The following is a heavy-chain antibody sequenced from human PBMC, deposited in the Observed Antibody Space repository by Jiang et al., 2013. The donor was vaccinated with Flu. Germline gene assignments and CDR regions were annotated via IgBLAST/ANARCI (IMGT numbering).Heavy chain of an antibody. V-gene: IGHV4-38-2*01. D-gene: IGHD5-12*01. Sequence: VQLVESGPGLVKPSETLSLTCAVSGYSVSRNNYWGWIRQTPDMGLEWIGSXFHNDVTYYNPTLESRVTLSIDTSKNQFSLRLRSVTAADTAVYFCARGEIVARYGFDFWGQGILVTVSS. J-gene: IGHJ4*02. CDR1: GYSVSRNNY. CDR2: XFHNDVT. CDR3: ARGEIVARYGFDF.